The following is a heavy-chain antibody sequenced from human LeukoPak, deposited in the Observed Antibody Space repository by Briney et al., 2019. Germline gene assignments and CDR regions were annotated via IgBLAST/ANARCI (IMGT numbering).Heavy chain of an antibody. CDR3: AKEVVGP. D-gene: IGHD1-26*01. CDR2: IKPDGSEK. Sequence: PGGSLRLSCSASGFTFSSYWMIWVRQAPGKGLEWVANIKPDGSEKYYVDSVKGRFTISRDNAKNTLYLQMNSLRAEDTAVYYCAKEVVGPWGQGTLVTVSS. V-gene: IGHV3-7*01. J-gene: IGHJ5*02. CDR1: GFTFSSYW.